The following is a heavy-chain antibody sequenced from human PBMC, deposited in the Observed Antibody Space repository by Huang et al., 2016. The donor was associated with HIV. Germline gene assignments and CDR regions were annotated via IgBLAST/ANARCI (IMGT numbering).Heavy chain of an antibody. CDR2: FIPRVGTA. Sequence: QVQLVQSGAEVKKPGSSVKVSCRASGGSFSKYAFSWVGQAPGHGLAWMGGFIPRVGTADDVQKFKGRVTITADESTSTAYMELSSRRSEDTAVYYCASSDVDFRSAYYIMDDWGQGTQVTVSS. CDR3: ASSDVDFRSAYYIMDD. V-gene: IGHV1-69*01. J-gene: IGHJ4*02. CDR1: GGSFSKYA. D-gene: IGHD3-3*01.